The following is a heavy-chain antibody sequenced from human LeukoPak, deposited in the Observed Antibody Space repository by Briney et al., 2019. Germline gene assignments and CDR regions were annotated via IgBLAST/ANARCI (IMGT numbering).Heavy chain of an antibody. Sequence: GGSLRLSCAASGFTFSSYSMNWVRQAPGKGLEWVGRIKSKTDGGTTDYAAPVKGRFTISRDDSKNTLYLQMNSLKTEDTAVYYCATDQYYDSSGLIYWGQGTLVTVSS. CDR2: IKSKTDGGTT. CDR1: GFTFSSYS. V-gene: IGHV3-15*07. CDR3: ATDQYYDSSGLIY. D-gene: IGHD3-22*01. J-gene: IGHJ4*02.